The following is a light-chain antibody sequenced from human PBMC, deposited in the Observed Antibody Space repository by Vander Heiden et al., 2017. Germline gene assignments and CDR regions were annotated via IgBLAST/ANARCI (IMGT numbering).Light chain of an antibody. V-gene: IGKV1-5*01. Sequence: DIQMTQSTSTLSASVGDRVTITHRASQSISSRWPWYQQEPGTAPKLLIYAAASLESWVPSRFSGSGSVTEFTLAISSLEPDDFATYYGQSRTFGGGTKVEIK. CDR3: QSRT. CDR1: QSISSR. CDR2: AAA. J-gene: IGKJ4*01.